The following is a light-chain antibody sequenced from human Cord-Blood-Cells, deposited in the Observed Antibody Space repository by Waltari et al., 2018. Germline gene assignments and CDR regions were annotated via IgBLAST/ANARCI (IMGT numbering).Light chain of an antibody. CDR1: SSGVGGYNY. CDR2: DVS. V-gene: IGLV2-14*03. Sequence: QSALTQPASVSGSPGQSITISCTGTSSGVGGYNYVSWYQQHPGKAPKFMIYDVSNRPSGVSNRVSGSKSGNTASLTISGLQAEDEADYYCSSYTSSSTYVFGTGTKVTVL. J-gene: IGLJ1*01. CDR3: SSYTSSSTYV.